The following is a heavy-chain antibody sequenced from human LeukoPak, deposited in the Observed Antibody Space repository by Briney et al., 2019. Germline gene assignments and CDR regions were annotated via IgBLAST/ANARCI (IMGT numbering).Heavy chain of an antibody. Sequence: PSETLSLTCTVAGDSISSTRYYWGWIRQPPGKGLEWIGSVSYSGSTYYNPSLKSRVTISVDTSKNQFSLKLSSVTAADTAVYYCARASAYGDYFGGVNWFDPRGQGTLVTVSS. CDR1: GDSISSTRYY. J-gene: IGHJ5*02. D-gene: IGHD4-17*01. CDR3: ARASAYGDYFGGVNWFDP. V-gene: IGHV4-39*07. CDR2: VSYSGST.